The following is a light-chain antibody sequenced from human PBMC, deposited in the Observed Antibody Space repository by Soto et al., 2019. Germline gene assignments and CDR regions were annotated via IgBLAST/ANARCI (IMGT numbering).Light chain of an antibody. CDR2: EVS. CDR3: SSYTSTSTPCV. J-gene: IGLJ1*01. V-gene: IGLV2-14*01. CDR1: SSNIGGYNY. Sequence: QSVLTQPPSVSAAPGQKVTISCSGSSSNIGGYNYVSWYQLHPGKAPKLIIYEVSHRPSGASNHFSGYKSGNTASLTISGLQAEDEADYYCSSYTSTSTPCVFGTATKVTVL.